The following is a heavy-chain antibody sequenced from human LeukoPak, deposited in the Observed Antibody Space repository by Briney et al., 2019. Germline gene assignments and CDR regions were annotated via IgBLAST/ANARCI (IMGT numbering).Heavy chain of an antibody. D-gene: IGHD2-15*01. CDR1: GGSISSYY. J-gene: IGHJ5*02. Sequence: SETLSLTCTVSGGSISSYYCSWIRQPAGKGLEWIGRIYTSGSTNYNPSLKSRVTMSVDTSKNQFSLKLSSVTAADTAVYYCARAGYCSGGSCYRNWFDPWGQGTLVTVSS. V-gene: IGHV4-4*07. CDR2: IYTSGST. CDR3: ARAGYCSGGSCYRNWFDP.